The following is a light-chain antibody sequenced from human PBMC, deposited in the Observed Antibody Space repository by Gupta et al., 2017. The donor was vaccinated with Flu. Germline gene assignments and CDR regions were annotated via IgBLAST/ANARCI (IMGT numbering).Light chain of an antibody. CDR1: QNIRNY. CDR2: ATS. J-gene: IGKJ5*01. V-gene: IGKV1-39*01. CDR3: QQSYSTPRT. Sequence: PSSLSASVGDRVNMTCRTSQNIRNYLNWYQQKPGKAPKLLIYATSTLQSGVPSRFSGSGSGTDCTLTIDSLQPEDFAIYYCQQSYSTPRTFGQGTRLEIK.